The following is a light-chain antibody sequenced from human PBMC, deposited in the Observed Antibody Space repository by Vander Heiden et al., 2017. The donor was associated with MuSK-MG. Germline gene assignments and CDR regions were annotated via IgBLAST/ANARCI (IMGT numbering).Light chain of an antibody. V-gene: IGKV3-15*01. Sequence: EIVMTQSPATLSVSPGERATLSCRASQSISSNYLAWYQQKPGQAPRLLIYGAPTRAIGIPARFSGSGSGTEFTLTISSLQSEDFAVYYWHQDSNWWTFGQGTKVEIK. J-gene: IGKJ1*01. CDR1: QSISSN. CDR3: HQDSNWWT. CDR2: GAP.